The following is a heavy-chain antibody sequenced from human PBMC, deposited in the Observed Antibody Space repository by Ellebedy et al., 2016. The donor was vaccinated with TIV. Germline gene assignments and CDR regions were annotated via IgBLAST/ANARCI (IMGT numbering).Heavy chain of an antibody. CDR1: GFTFSSYA. D-gene: IGHD2-21*01. CDR3: AREVGGGGAY. Sequence: GGSLRLSXAASGFTFSSYAMSWVRQAPDKGLDWVSAISGSGGSTYYEDSVKGRFTISRDNSKNTLYLQMNTLRPEDTAVYYCAREVGGGGAYWGQGTLVTVSS. J-gene: IGHJ4*02. V-gene: IGHV3-23*01. CDR2: ISGSGGST.